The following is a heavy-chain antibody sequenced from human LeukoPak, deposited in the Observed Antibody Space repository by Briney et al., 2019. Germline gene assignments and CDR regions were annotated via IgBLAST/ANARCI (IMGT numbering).Heavy chain of an antibody. D-gene: IGHD5-18*01. V-gene: IGHV1-24*01. J-gene: IGHJ4*02. CDR1: GYTLTELS. CDR3: ATDFSRGYSYGPIDY. CDR2: FDPEDGET. Sequence: ASVKVSCKVSGYTLTELSMHWVRQAPGKGLEWMGGFDPEDGETIYTQKFQGRVTMTEDTSTDTAYMELSSLRSEDTAVYYCATDFSRGYSYGPIDYWGQGTLVTVSS.